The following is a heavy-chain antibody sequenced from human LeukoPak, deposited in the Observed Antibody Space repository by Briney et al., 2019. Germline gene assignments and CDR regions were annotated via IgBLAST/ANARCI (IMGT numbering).Heavy chain of an antibody. CDR2: IYPADSNT. CDR1: GYSFGSYW. D-gene: IGHD2-15*01. V-gene: IGHV5-51*01. J-gene: IGHJ4*02. Sequence: GESRKISCKGSGYSFGSYWIGWVRPVPGKGLEWMGIIYPADSNTIYSPPSQGQATPSADKSISTTYLQGRTVKASDTAKYYCAKRYCSGGICYPLDYWGQGTLVTVSS. CDR3: AKRYCSGGICYPLDY.